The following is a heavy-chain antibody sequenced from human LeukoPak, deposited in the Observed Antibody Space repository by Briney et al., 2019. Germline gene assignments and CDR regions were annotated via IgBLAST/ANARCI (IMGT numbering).Heavy chain of an antibody. V-gene: IGHV1-18*04. D-gene: IGHD3-10*01. J-gene: IGHJ4*02. CDR1: GYTFTGYY. CDR2: LSGYNDNT. Sequence: ASVNVSCKASGYTFTGYYMHWVRQAPGQGLEWMGWLSGYNDNTNYTQKIQGRVTMTTDTYTSTAYMELRSLRSDDTAVYYCARDRITMVRGANYFDYWGQGTLVTVSS. CDR3: ARDRITMVRGANYFDY.